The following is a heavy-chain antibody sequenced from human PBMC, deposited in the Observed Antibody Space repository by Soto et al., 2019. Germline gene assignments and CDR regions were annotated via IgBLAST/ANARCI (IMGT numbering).Heavy chain of an antibody. CDR1: SSPINSRYY. J-gene: IGHJ4*02. CDR2: IYHSGST. V-gene: IGHV4-38-2*02. Sequence: KASETLSLTCTVSSSPINSRYYWGWIRQTPGKGLEWVASIYHSGSTHYNPSLKSRATTSVDTSNNQFSLRLSPVTAADTAIYYCARNTSGRNFDYWGQGTQVTVSS. CDR3: ARNTSGRNFDY. D-gene: IGHD6-19*01.